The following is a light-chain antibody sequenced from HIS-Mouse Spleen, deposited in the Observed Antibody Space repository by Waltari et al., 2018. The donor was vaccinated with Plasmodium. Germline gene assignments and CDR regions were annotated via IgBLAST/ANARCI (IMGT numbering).Light chain of an antibody. CDR2: CAS. Sequence: EIVMTQSPATLSVSPGERATLSCRASQSVSSNLDWYQQKPGQAPRLLIYCASTRATGIPARFSGSGSGTEFTLTISSMQSEDFAVYYCQQYNNWPPLTFGGGTKVEIK. J-gene: IGKJ4*01. CDR3: QQYNNWPPLT. V-gene: IGKV3-15*01. CDR1: QSVSSN.